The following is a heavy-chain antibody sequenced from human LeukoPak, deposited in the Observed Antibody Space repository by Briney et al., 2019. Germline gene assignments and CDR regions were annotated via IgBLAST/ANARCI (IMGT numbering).Heavy chain of an antibody. D-gene: IGHD6-13*01. J-gene: IGHJ6*02. CDR3: ARPSAAGSYGMDV. CDR1: GYSFTSYW. Sequence: GESLKISCKGSGYSFTSYWIGWVRQMPGKGLEWMGIIYPGDSDTRYSPSFQGQVTISADKSISTAYLQWSSLKASDIAMYYCARPSAAGSYGMDVWGQGTTVTVSS. CDR2: IYPGDSDT. V-gene: IGHV5-51*01.